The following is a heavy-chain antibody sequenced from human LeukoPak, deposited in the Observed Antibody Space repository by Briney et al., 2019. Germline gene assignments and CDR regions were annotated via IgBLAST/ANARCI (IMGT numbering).Heavy chain of an antibody. D-gene: IGHD3-22*01. CDR2: ISSSGSTI. J-gene: IGHJ4*02. CDR1: GFTFSSYE. V-gene: IGHV3-48*03. Sequence: GGSLRLSCAASGFTFSSYEMNWVRQAPGKGLEWVSYISSSGSTIYYADSVKGRFTISRDNAKNSLYLQMNSLRAEDTAVYYCARDTYYYDSSGYLYYFDYWGQGTLVTVSS. CDR3: ARDTYYYDSSGYLYYFDY.